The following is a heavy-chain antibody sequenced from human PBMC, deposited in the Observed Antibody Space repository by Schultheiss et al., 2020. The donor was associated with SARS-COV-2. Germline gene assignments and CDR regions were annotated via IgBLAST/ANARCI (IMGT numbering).Heavy chain of an antibody. J-gene: IGHJ4*02. Sequence: GGSLRLSCAASGFTFSSYSMNWVRQAPGKGLEWVSSISSSSSYIYYADSVKGRFTISRDNSKNTLYLQMNSLRAEDTAVYYCARTIRHYFDYWGQGTLVTVSS. D-gene: IGHD3-3*02. V-gene: IGHV3-21*01. CDR1: GFTFSSYS. CDR3: ARTIRHYFDY. CDR2: ISSSSSYI.